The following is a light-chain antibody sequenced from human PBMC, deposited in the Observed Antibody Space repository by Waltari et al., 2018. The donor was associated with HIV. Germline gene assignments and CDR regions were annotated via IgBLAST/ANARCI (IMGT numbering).Light chain of an antibody. CDR2: EVS. CDR3: TSYTTSDTLR. J-gene: IGLJ3*02. V-gene: IGLV2-14*03. Sequence: QSVLTQPASVSGSPGQSVTISCTGTHHDFGFDNYVSWYQQYPGKAPTLIIYEVSSRPSGVSDRFSGSKSGNTASLTISGLQNEDEADYFCTSYTTSDTLRFGGGTKVTVL. CDR1: HHDFGFDNY.